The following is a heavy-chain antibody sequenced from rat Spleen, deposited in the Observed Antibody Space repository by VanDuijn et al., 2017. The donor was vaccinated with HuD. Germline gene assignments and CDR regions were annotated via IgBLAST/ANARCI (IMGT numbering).Heavy chain of an antibody. CDR3: ARSLSYAHFYWYFDF. D-gene: IGHD1-12*01. CDR1: GHSITSYY. CDR2: INSAGST. Sequence: EVQLQESGPGLVKPSQSFSLTCSVTGHSITSYYWGWIRQFPGNKLEWMGYINSAGSTNYNPSLKSRISITRDTSKNQFFLQVISVTTEDTATYYCARSLSYAHFYWYFDFWGPGTMVTVSS. J-gene: IGHJ1*01. V-gene: IGHV3-3*01.